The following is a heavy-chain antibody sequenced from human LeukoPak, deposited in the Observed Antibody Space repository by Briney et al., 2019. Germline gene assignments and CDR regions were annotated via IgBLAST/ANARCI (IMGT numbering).Heavy chain of an antibody. J-gene: IGHJ4*02. CDR3: ARGAEYYAIWRGYAGYSDY. Sequence: SATLSLTCTVSGYSISNGYYWGWIRQPPGKGLEWVGSISHRGSTYYNPSLRSRITISLDRSKQKFSLKLTSVTAADTAVYFCARGAEYYAIWRGYAGYSDYWGQGISVTVSS. V-gene: IGHV4-38-2*02. CDR2: ISHRGST. D-gene: IGHD3-3*01. CDR1: GYSISNGYY.